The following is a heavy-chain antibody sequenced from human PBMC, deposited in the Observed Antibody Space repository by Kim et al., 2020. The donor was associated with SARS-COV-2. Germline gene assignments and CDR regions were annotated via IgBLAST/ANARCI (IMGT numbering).Heavy chain of an antibody. CDR2: ISHDADNY. CDR3: AKDRLVYAQLVPNDY. Sequence: GGSLRLSCAASGLSFRPYGMNWFRQAPGKGLEWVAVISHDADNYDYADSVKGRFTISRDNSKNTLFLQMNSLRAEDTAVYFCAKDRLVYAQLVPNDYWGQGTQVIVSS. V-gene: IGHV3-30*18. CDR1: GLSFRPYG. D-gene: IGHD2-8*01. J-gene: IGHJ4*02.